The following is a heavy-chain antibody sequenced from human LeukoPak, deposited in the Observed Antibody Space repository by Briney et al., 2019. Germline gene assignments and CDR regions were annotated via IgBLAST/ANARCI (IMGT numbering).Heavy chain of an antibody. Sequence: SETLSLTCTVSGGSISGYYWSWIRQPPGKGLEWIGYIYSSGTTNYNPSLKSQITISLDTSKNQFSLKLSSVTAADTAVYYCARVRMVVTGLYAFDIWGQGTMVTVSS. CDR1: GGSISGYY. CDR3: ARVRMVVTGLYAFDI. V-gene: IGHV4-59*01. J-gene: IGHJ3*02. CDR2: IYSSGTT. D-gene: IGHD2-21*02.